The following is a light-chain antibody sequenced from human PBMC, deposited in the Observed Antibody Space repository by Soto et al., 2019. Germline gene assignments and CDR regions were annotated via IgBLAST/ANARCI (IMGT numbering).Light chain of an antibody. CDR1: QSVSSN. CDR3: QQYNNWPPVYP. V-gene: IGKV3-15*01. J-gene: IGKJ2*01. Sequence: EIVMTQSPATLSVSPGERATLSCRASQSVSSNLAWYQQKPGQAPRLPIYGASTRATGIPARFSGSRSGTDFTLTISSLQSEDFAVYYCQQYNNWPPVYPCGQGTKLEIK. CDR2: GAS.